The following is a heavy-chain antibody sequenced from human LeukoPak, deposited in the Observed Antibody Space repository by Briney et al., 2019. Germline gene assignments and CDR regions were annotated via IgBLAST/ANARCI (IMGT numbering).Heavy chain of an antibody. D-gene: IGHD3-10*01. Sequence: GGSLRLSCSASGFTFTTYGMNWVRQAPGKGLEWVSGIGGSGVRTYYADSVKGRFTISRDNSRNTVYLQMKSLRDEDTAVYYCARAPTSMVRGVYADYWGQGTLVTVSS. J-gene: IGHJ4*02. CDR1: GFTFTTYG. CDR3: ARAPTSMVRGVYADY. V-gene: IGHV3-23*01. CDR2: IGGSGVRT.